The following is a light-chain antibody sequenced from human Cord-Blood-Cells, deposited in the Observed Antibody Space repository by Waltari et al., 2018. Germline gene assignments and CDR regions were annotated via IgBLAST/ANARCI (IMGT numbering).Light chain of an antibody. CDR1: ALTKQY. V-gene: IGLV3-25*03. CDR3: QSADSSGTYV. Sequence: SYELTQPPPVSVSPGQTARITCSGDALTKQYAYWYQQKPGQAPVLVIYKDSERPSGIPERFSGSSSGTTVTLTISGVQAEDEADYYCQSADSSGTYVFGTGTKVTVL. CDR2: KDS. J-gene: IGLJ1*01.